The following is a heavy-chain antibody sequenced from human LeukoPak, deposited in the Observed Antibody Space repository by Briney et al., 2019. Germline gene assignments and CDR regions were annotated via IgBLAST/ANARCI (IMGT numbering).Heavy chain of an antibody. CDR1: GASISTNTHY. D-gene: IGHD3-16*01. J-gene: IGHJ4*02. V-gene: IGHV4-39*01. CDR2: IHHTGTP. CDR3: MRHTSGEPPRY. Sequence: SETLSLTCIVSGASISTNTHYWGWVRQPPGKGLEWIASIHHTGTPYYNPSLKSRVTISVDTSKNQFSLQFSSVIAADTAVYYCMRHTSGEPPRYWGQGTLVTTSS.